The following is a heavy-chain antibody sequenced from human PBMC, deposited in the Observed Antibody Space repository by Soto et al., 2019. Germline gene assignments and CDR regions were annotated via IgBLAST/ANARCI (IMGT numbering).Heavy chain of an antibody. D-gene: IGHD2-8*01. Sequence: GGSLRLSCAASGLSVTDTYMSWVRQAPGKGLEWVSVVYIDGTTNYADSVKGRFTISRDNSRNTVDLQMTSLRAEDTALYYCVSWVSAHFDFWGLGTLVTVSS. CDR2: VYIDGTT. V-gene: IGHV3-53*01. CDR1: GLSVTDTY. J-gene: IGHJ4*02. CDR3: VSWVSAHFDF.